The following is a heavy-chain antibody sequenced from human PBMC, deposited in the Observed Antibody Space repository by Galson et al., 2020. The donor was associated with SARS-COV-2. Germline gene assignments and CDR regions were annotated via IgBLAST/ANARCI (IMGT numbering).Heavy chain of an antibody. CDR2: INPSGGST. J-gene: IGHJ6*03. D-gene: IGHD3-16*01. Sequence: ASVKVSCKASGYTFTSYYMHWVRQAPGQGLEWMGIINPSGGSTSYAQKFQGRVTMTRDTSTSTVYMELSSLRSEDTAVYYCARDAVSRITEVWDYYCYMDVWGKGTTVTVSS. CDR3: ARDAVSRITEVWDYYCYMDV. CDR1: GYTFTSYY. V-gene: IGHV1-46*01.